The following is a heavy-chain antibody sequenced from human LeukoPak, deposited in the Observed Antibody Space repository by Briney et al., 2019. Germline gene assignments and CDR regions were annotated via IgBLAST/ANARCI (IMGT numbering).Heavy chain of an antibody. CDR3: AKGPKGYCSGGSCYYSYHYMDV. Sequence: GGSLRLSCAASGFTFSSYTMNWVRQAPGKGLEWVSYIGGSSSTIYYADSVKGRFTISRDNAKNSLYLQMNSLRAEDTAVFYCAKGPKGYCSGGSCYYSYHYMDVWGKGTTVTISS. D-gene: IGHD2-15*01. CDR1: GFTFSSYT. CDR2: IGGSSSTI. J-gene: IGHJ6*03. V-gene: IGHV3-48*01.